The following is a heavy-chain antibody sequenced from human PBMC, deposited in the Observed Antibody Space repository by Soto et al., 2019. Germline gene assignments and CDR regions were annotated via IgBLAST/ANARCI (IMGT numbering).Heavy chain of an antibody. CDR1: GITLSLYA. V-gene: IGHV3-30-3*01. CDR3: ARGNYDFWSGYYTEGDWFDP. J-gene: IGHJ5*02. CDR2: ISYDGSNK. D-gene: IGHD3-3*01. Sequence: PGVSRRLSSAASGITLSLYAMHWGRQAPGKGLEWVAVISYDGSNKYYADSVKGRFTISRDNSKNTLYLQMNSLRAEDTAVYYCARGNYDFWSGYYTEGDWFDPWGQGTLVTVAS.